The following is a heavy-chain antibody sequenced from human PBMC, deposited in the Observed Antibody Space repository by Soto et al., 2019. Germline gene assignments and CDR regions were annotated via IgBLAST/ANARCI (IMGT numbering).Heavy chain of an antibody. V-gene: IGHV1-3*01. CDR1: GYTFTSYA. J-gene: IGHJ5*02. CDR3: ARGFPICFGA. CDR2: INAGNANT. Sequence: GASVKVSCKSSGYTFTSYAMHWVRDAPGQRLEWMGWINAGNANTKYSQKFQGRVTITRDTSASTAYMELSSLSSEDALVYSCARGFPICFGAWGQGAGVTVS. D-gene: IGHD2-21*01.